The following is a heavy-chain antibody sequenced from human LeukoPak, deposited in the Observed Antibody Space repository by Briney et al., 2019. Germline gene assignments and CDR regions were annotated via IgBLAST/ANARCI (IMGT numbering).Heavy chain of an antibody. Sequence: PGGSLRLSCAASGFMFSSHWMSWVRQAPGKGLEWVANIKQDGSEKYYVDSVKGRFAISRDNAKNSLYLQMDSLRAEDTAVYYCARGAYCINGVCYDIDYWGQGTLVTVSS. V-gene: IGHV3-7*01. J-gene: IGHJ4*02. CDR2: IKQDGSEK. D-gene: IGHD2-8*01. CDR3: ARGAYCINGVCYDIDY. CDR1: GFMFSSHW.